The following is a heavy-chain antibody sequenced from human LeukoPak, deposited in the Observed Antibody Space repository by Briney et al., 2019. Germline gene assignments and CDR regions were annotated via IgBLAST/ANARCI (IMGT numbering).Heavy chain of an antibody. CDR1: GFTFSNYG. Sequence: GSLRLSCAASGFTFSNYGMHWVRQAPGKGLEWVAVISYDGSNKYYADSVKGRFTISRDNSKNTLYLQMNSLRAEDTAVYYCGKDHRQWPFDYWGQGTLVTVSS. CDR3: GKDHRQWPFDY. D-gene: IGHD6-19*01. V-gene: IGHV3-30*18. CDR2: ISYDGSNK. J-gene: IGHJ4*02.